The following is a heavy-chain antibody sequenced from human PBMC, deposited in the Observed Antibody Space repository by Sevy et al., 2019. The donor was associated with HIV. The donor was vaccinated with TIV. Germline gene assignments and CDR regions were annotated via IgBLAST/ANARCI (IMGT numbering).Heavy chain of an antibody. Sequence: GGSLRLSCAASGLTFSSYSMNWVRQAPGKELEWVSPISSSSSYIYYAESVKGRFTISRDNAKNSLYLQMNSLRAEDTAVYYCARVIRAYCSGGSCYYYYGMDVWGQGTTVTVSS. J-gene: IGHJ6*02. V-gene: IGHV3-21*06. CDR2: ISSSSSYI. CDR1: GLTFSSYS. D-gene: IGHD2-15*01. CDR3: ARVIRAYCSGGSCYYYYGMDV.